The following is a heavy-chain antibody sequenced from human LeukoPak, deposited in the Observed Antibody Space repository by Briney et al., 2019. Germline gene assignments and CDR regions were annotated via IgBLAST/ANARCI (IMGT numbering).Heavy chain of an antibody. Sequence: SSETLSLTCTISGDSISNYHWSWIRQPPGRGLEWVSSISRSSSYIYYADSVKGRFTISRDNAKNSLYLQMNSLRAEDTAVYYCARIPPNAYGDYVPNFDYWGQGTLITVSS. V-gene: IGHV3-21*01. D-gene: IGHD4-17*01. CDR2: ISRSSSYI. CDR3: ARIPPNAYGDYVPNFDY. J-gene: IGHJ4*02. CDR1: GDSISNYH.